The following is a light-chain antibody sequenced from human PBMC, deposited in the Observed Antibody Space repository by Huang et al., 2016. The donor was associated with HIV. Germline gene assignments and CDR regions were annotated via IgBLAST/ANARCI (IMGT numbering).Light chain of an antibody. CDR3: QQYYTYPRS. J-gene: IGKJ2*01. V-gene: IGKV1-8*01. CDR1: QSISSY. CDR2: AAA. Sequence: AIRMTQSPSSLSASTGDRVTITCRASQSISSYLAWYQHKPGKAPKLLIYAAATLQSGVPARFSGSGFGTDFTLTISSLQSEDLASYHCQQYYTYPRSFGQGTKLEI.